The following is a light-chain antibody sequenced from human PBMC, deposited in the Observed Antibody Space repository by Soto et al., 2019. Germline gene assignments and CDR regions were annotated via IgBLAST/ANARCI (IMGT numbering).Light chain of an antibody. CDR2: AAS. CDR3: QQSYSTPRT. Sequence: DIPMTQTASSLSASVRARVTITFLASQSIRSYLNWYQQKPGKAPKLLIYAASSLQSGVPSRFSGSGSGTDFTLTISSLQPEDFATYYCQQSYSTPRTFGPGTKVDI. V-gene: IGKV1-39*01. J-gene: IGKJ3*01. CDR1: QSIRSY.